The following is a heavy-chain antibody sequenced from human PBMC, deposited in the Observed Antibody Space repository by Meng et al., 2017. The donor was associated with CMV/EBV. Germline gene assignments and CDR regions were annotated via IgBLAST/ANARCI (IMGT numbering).Heavy chain of an antibody. V-gene: IGHV3-48*03. CDR1: GFTFSSYE. CDR2: ISSSGSTI. CDR3: ARGSSSWYPTYYYYGMDV. Sequence: GESLKISCAASGFTFSSYEMNWVRQAPGKGLEWVSYISSSGSTIYYADSVEGRFTISRDNAKNSLYLQMNSLRAEDTAVYYCARGSSSWYPTYYYYGMDVWGQGTTVTVSS. D-gene: IGHD6-13*01. J-gene: IGHJ6*02.